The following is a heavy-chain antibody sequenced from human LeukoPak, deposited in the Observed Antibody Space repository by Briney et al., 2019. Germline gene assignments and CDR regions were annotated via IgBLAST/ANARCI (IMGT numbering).Heavy chain of an antibody. CDR1: GGSITSSNYY. V-gene: IGHV4-39*01. D-gene: IGHD2-2*01. CDR2: IHYSGST. CDR3: ASLGYCSSTSCNNFDY. Sequence: SETLSLTCTVPGGSITSSNYYWGWIRQPPGKGLEWIGSIHYSGSTYYNPSLKSRVTISVDTSKNQFSLKLSSVTATDTAVYYCASLGYCSSTSCNNFDYWGQGTLATVSS. J-gene: IGHJ4*02.